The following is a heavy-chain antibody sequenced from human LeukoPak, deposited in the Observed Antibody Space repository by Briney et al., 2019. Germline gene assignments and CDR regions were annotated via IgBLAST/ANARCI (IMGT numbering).Heavy chain of an antibody. CDR1: GFTFSSYA. CDR3: AREMATTAVAFDY. V-gene: IGHV3-64*01. CDR2: ISSNGGST. Sequence: GGSLRLSCAASGFTFSSYAMHWVRQAPGKGLEYVSAISSNGGSTYYANSVKGRFTISRDDSKNTLYLQMGSLRAEDMAVYYCAREMATTAVAFDYWGQGTLVTVSS. J-gene: IGHJ4*02. D-gene: IGHD5-24*01.